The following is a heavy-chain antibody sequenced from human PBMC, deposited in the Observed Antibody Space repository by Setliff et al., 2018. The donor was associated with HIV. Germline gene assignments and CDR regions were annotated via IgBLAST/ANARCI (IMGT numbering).Heavy chain of an antibody. J-gene: IGHJ4*01. Sequence: SETLSLTCTVSAGPISDYYWSWIRQPPGKGLEWIGYIYYSGTTYDNPSLKSRITISVDTSKNQFSLKLSSVTAADTAVYYCARGSYFGSGSYPLDYWGQGTLVTVSS. V-gene: IGHV4-30-4*08. CDR2: IYYSGTT. D-gene: IGHD3-10*01. CDR1: AGPISDYY. CDR3: ARGSYFGSGSYPLDY.